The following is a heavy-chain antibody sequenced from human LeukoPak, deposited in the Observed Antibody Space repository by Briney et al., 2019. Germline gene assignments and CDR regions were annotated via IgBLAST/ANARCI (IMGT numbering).Heavy chain of an antibody. V-gene: IGHV3-23*01. CDR1: GFTFSSYA. CDR3: AKNIALMVYAIHSHDAFDI. CDR2: ISGSGGST. J-gene: IGHJ3*02. D-gene: IGHD2-8*01. Sequence: GGSLRLSCAASGFTFSSYAMSWVRQAPGKGLEWVSAISGSGGSTYYADSVKGRFTISRDNSKNTLYLQMNSLRAEDTAVYYCAKNIALMVYAIHSHDAFDIWGQGTMVTVSS.